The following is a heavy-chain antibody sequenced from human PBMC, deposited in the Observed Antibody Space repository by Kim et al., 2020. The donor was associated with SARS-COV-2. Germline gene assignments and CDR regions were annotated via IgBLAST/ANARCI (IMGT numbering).Heavy chain of an antibody. J-gene: IGHJ4*01. Sequence: SETLSLTCAVYGGSFSGYYWSWIRQPPGKGLEWIGEINHSGSTNYNPSLKSRVTISVDTSKNQFSLKLSSVTAADTAVYYCARGPIVVVIATQGYFDYWG. D-gene: IGHD2-21*01. V-gene: IGHV4-34*01. CDR3: ARGPIVVVIATQGYFDY. CDR2: INHSGST. CDR1: GGSFSGYY.